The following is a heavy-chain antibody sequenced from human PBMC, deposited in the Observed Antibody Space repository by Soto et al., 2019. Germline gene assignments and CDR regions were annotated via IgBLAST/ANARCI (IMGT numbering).Heavy chain of an antibody. D-gene: IGHD1-26*01. CDR2: LYTGTDT. CDR1: GFTVSSTY. CDR3: ARPRYTGTYSGRFLDY. V-gene: IGHV3-53*01. J-gene: IGHJ4*02. Sequence: GGSLRLSCAASGFTVSSTYLTWVRQAPGKGLEWVAILYTGTDTVYADSVKGRFTISRDSSKNTFYLQMNSLRAEDTAMYFCARPRYTGTYSGRFLDYWGQGSLVTVS.